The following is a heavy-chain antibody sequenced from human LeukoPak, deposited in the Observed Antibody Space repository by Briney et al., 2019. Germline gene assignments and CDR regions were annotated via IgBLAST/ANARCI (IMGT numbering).Heavy chain of an antibody. D-gene: IGHD6-13*01. CDR1: GGSISSYY. Sequence: PSETLSLTCTVSGGSISSYYWSWIRQPAGKGLEWIGRIYTSGSTNYNPSLKSRVTMSVDTSKNQFSLKLSSVTAADTAVYYCARDSRRIAAAGTLEIWGQGTLVTVSS. V-gene: IGHV4-4*07. CDR2: IYTSGST. J-gene: IGHJ4*02. CDR3: ARDSRRIAAAGTLEI.